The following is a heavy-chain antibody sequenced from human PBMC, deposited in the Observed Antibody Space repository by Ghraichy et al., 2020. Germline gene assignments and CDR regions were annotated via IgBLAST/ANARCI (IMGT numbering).Heavy chain of an antibody. D-gene: IGHD3-9*01. J-gene: IGHJ6*02. CDR1: GYTFTGYD. CDR2: MIPDSGDT. CDR3: ARGPVRYVDWLLVAMDV. Sequence: ASVKVSCKASGYTFTGYDISWVRQATGQGLEWMGWMIPDSGDTGYAQKFQGRVTMTRHASKNTAYMEVSRLRSEDTAVYYCARGPVRYVDWLLVAMDVWGQGTTVTVAS. V-gene: IGHV1-8*01.